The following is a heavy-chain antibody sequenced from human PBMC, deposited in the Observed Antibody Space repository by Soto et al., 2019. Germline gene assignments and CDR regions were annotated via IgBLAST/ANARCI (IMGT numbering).Heavy chain of an antibody. Sequence: LETLSLTCSVSGGSISSYYLSWIRQPPGKGLEWIGYIYYSGSTNYNPSLKSRVTISVDTSKNQFSLKLSSVTAADTAVYYCARGFHGWDPRGNYYYYYMDVWGKGTTVTVSS. CDR1: GGSISSYY. CDR3: ARGFHGWDPRGNYYYYYMDV. J-gene: IGHJ6*03. D-gene: IGHD1-26*01. V-gene: IGHV4-59*01. CDR2: IYYSGST.